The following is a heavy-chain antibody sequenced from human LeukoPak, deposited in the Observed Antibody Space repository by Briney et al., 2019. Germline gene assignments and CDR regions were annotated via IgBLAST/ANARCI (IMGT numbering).Heavy chain of an antibody. J-gene: IGHJ4*02. CDR2: IRSKANNYAT. D-gene: IGHD5-24*01. V-gene: IGHV3-73*01. CDR3: TTGTDGPGY. CDR1: GFTFSGSA. Sequence: GGSLRLSCAASGFTFSGSAMHWVRQASGKGLEWVGRIRSKANNYATAYGASVKGRFTISRDDSKNTAYLQMNSLKTEDTALYYCTTGTDGPGYWGQGTLVTVSS.